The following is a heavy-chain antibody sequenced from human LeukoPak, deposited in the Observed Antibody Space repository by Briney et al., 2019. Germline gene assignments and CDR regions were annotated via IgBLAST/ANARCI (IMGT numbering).Heavy chain of an antibody. CDR1: GFTFSSYA. D-gene: IGHD2-21*02. V-gene: IGHV3-23*01. CDR2: ISGSGGST. Sequence: WGVLRLSCAASGFTFSSYAMSWVRQAPGKGLEWVSAISGSGGSTYYADSVKGRFTISRDNSKNTLYLQMNSLRAEDTAVYYCAKDARQKDYCGGDCYPFLWDYWGQGTLVTVSS. CDR3: AKDARQKDYCGGDCYPFLWDY. J-gene: IGHJ4*02.